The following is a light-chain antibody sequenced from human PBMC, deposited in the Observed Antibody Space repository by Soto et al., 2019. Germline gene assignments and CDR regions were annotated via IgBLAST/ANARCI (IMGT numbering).Light chain of an antibody. Sequence: HSALTQPASVSGSPGQSITISCTGTSRDVGGYNYVSWYQQHPGKAPKLMIYDVSNRPSGVSNRFSGSKSGNTASLTISGLQAEDEADYYCSSYTSSSTRVFGTGTKLTVL. CDR1: SRDVGGYNY. CDR3: SSYTSSSTRV. V-gene: IGLV2-14*01. CDR2: DVS. J-gene: IGLJ1*01.